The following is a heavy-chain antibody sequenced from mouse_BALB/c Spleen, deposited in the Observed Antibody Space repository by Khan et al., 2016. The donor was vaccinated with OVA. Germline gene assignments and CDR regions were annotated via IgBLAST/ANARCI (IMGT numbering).Heavy chain of an antibody. Sequence: QVRLQQSGAELVRPGGSVKLSCKASGYSFTSYWMNWMKQRPGQGLEWIGIIHPSDSVTRLNQRFRDKATLTVDKSSSTAYMQLNSPTSEDSAVYYCARGTTTSYWYFDGWGAGTTVTVSS. CDR1: GYSFTSYW. CDR3: ARGTTTSYWYFDG. V-gene: IGHV1-61*01. D-gene: IGHD1-1*01. CDR2: IHPSDSVT. J-gene: IGHJ1*01.